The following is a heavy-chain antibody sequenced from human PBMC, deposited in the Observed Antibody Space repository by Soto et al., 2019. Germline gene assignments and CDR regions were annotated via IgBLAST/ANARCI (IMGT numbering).Heavy chain of an antibody. CDR1: GVTFVDYV. Sequence: GGSLRLSCVVSGVTFVDYVFSWVRQAPGEWLEWVAGMSHHGKNTYFADSVKGRINISRDNSKNTRYLHMNGLRAEDTALYCCVKDKSLSSRLVSGTLGFDSWGQGTLVTVSS. CDR2: MSHHGKNT. CDR3: VKDKSLSSRLVSGTLGFDS. D-gene: IGHD6-6*01. V-gene: IGHV3-23*01. J-gene: IGHJ5*01.